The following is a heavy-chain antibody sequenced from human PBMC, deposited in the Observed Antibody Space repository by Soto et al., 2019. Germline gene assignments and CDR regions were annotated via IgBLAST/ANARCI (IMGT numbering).Heavy chain of an antibody. CDR1: GGCISSGGYY. J-gene: IGHJ3*02. CDR3: ARDERGYSYGEAFDI. D-gene: IGHD5-18*01. V-gene: IGHV4-31*03. Sequence: PSETLSLTCTVSGGCISSGGYYWSGIRQHPGKGLEWIGYIYYSGSTYYNPSLKSRVTISVDTSKNQFSLKLSSVTAADTAVYYCARDERGYSYGEAFDIWGQGTMVTVS. CDR2: IYYSGST.